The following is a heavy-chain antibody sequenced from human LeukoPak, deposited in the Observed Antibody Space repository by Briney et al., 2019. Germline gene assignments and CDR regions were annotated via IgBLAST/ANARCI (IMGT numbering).Heavy chain of an antibody. CDR2: INPNSGGT. CDR3: ARAIARRPAGTMGY. CDR1: GYTFTDYF. V-gene: IGHV1-2*02. Sequence: GASVKVSRKASGYTFTDYFLHWVRQAPGQGLEWMGWINPNSGGTNYAQKFQGRVTMTRDTSISTAYMELSRLRSDDTAVYYCARAIARRPAGTMGYWGQGTLVTVSS. J-gene: IGHJ4*02. D-gene: IGHD3-10*01.